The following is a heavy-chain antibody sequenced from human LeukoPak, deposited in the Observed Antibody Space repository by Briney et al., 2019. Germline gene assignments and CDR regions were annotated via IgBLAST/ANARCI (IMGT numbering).Heavy chain of an antibody. CDR3: ARDENGYVWGSFRA. V-gene: IGHV4-30-4*07. CDR2: IYYSGSS. D-gene: IGHD3-16*02. Sequence: PSETLSLTCAVSGASISSGAYSWSWIRQPPGKGLEWIGYIYYSGSSYYNPSLESRVTMSLDTSKNQFSLKLSSVTAADTAVYYCARDENGYVWGSFRAWGQGTLVTVSS. J-gene: IGHJ5*02. CDR1: GASISSGAYS.